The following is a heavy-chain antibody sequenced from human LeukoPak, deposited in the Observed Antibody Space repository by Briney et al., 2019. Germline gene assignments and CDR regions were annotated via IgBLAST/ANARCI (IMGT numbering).Heavy chain of an antibody. CDR3: ARHYTSRSSPLDH. CDR2: IHSSGST. D-gene: IGHD3-10*01. J-gene: IGHJ4*02. CDR1: GGSSSGYF. V-gene: IGHV4-59*08. Sequence: PSETLSLTCAVYGGSSSGYFWSWIRQPPGRGLEWIAYIHSSGSTNYNPSLKSRVTISLDTSKNQVSLKLSSVTASDTAVYYCARHYTSRSSPLDHWGQGTLVIVSS.